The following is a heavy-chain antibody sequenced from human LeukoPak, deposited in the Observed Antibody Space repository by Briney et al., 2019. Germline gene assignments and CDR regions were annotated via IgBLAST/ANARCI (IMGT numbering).Heavy chain of an antibody. J-gene: IGHJ4*02. CDR2: ISWNSGSI. D-gene: IGHD6-19*01. Sequence: SLRLSCAASGFTFDDYAMHWVRQAPGKGLEWVSGISWNSGSIGYADSVKGRFTISRDNAKNSLYLQMNSLRAEDTALYYCAKGRYPGIAVSGTFGDYWGQGTLVTVSS. CDR3: AKGRYPGIAVSGTFGDY. V-gene: IGHV3-9*01. CDR1: GFTFDDYA.